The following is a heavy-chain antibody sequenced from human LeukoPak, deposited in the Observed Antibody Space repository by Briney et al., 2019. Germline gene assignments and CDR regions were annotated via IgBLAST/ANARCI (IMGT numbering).Heavy chain of an antibody. Sequence: ASVKVSCKASGGTFSSYAISWVRQATGQGLEWMGWMNPNSGNTGYAQKFQGRVTMTRNTSISTAYMELGSLRSEDTAVYYCARVVAGTLGTFDYWGQGTLVTVSS. CDR2: MNPNSGNT. CDR1: GGTFSSYA. D-gene: IGHD6-19*01. CDR3: ARVVAGTLGTFDY. V-gene: IGHV1-8*02. J-gene: IGHJ4*02.